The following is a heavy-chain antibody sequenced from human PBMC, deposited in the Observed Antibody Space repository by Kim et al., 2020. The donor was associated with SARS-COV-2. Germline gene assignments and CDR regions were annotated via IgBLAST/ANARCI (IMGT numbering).Heavy chain of an antibody. V-gene: IGHV3-74*01. CDR3: VSSSGRLDV. Sequence: GGSLRLSCAASGFTFSRSWMHWVRQTPGKGPVWVSHIDSDGGSTNYADSVTGRCTISRDTANNTLSLQMNSLSAEDTAIYYCVSSSGRLDVWGHGTSVTV. CDR1: GFTFSRSW. D-gene: IGHD3-10*01. CDR2: IDSDGGST. J-gene: IGHJ6*02.